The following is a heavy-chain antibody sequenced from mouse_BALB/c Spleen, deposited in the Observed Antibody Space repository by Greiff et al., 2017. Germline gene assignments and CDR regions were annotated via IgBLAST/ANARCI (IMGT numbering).Heavy chain of an antibody. CDR3: ARDRFYDGYYDAY. D-gene: IGHD2-3*01. V-gene: IGHV5-4*02. Sequence: EVQGVESGGGLVKPGGSLKLSCAASGFTFSDYYMYWVRQTPDKRLEWVATISDGGSYTYYPDSVKGRFTISRDNAKNNLYLQMSSLKSEDTAMYYCARDRFYDGYYDAYWGQGTLVTVSA. CDR1: GFTFSDYY. J-gene: IGHJ3*01. CDR2: ISDGGSYT.